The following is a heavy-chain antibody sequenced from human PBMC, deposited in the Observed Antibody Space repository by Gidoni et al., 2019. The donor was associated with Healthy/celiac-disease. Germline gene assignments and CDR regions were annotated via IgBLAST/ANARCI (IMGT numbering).Heavy chain of an antibody. V-gene: IGHV3-49*04. CDR3: TRDLGGFTMIELDY. Sequence: EVQLVESGGGLVQPGRSLRLSCTASGFTFGDYAMSWVRQAPGKGLEWVGFIRSKAYGGTTEYAASVKGRFTISRDDSKSIAYLQMNSLKTEDTAVYYCTRDLGGFTMIELDYWGQGTLVTVSS. J-gene: IGHJ4*02. D-gene: IGHD3-22*01. CDR2: IRSKAYGGTT. CDR1: GFTFGDYA.